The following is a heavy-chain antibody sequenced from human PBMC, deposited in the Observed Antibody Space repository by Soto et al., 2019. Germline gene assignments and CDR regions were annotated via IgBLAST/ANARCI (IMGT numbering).Heavy chain of an antibody. J-gene: IGHJ4*02. CDR1: GYIFTTYG. D-gene: IGHD1-1*01. Sequence: QVHLVQSGAEVKKPGASVKVSCKGSGYIFTTYGITWVRQAPGQGLEWMGWISAHNGNTNYAQKXXXXXXXXXXXXXXXXXXXXXNXRSDXTAVYYCARGRYGDYWGQGALVTVSS. CDR3: ARGRYGDY. V-gene: IGHV1-18*01. CDR2: ISAHNGNT.